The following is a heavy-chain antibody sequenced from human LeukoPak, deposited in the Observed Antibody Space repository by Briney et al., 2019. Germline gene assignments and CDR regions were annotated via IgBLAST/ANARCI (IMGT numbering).Heavy chain of an antibody. J-gene: IGHJ1*01. CDR2: IRYDGSNK. V-gene: IGHV3-30*02. CDR1: GFTFSSYG. CDR3: AKDRRIAARPRGAAECFQH. D-gene: IGHD6-6*01. Sequence: GGSLRLSCAASGFTFSSYGMHWVRQAPGKGLEWVAFIRYDGSNKYYADSVKGRFTISRDNSKNTLYLQMNSLRAEDTAVYYCAKDRRIAARPRGAAECFQHWGQGTLVTVSS.